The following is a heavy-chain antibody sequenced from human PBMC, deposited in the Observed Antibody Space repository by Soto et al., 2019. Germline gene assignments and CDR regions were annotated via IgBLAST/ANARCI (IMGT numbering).Heavy chain of an antibody. V-gene: IGHV4-34*02. CDR2: INHTGST. Sequence: QVQLQQWGAGLPKPSETLSLTCAVYGAPFSGYYWTWIRQPPGKGLEWIGEINHTGSTKYNPSLKRRVTISLDTSKNQFSLSLRSVTAADTAVYYCARGREIFGAVTPFEYWGQGTQVAVSS. CDR3: ARGREIFGAVTPFEY. J-gene: IGHJ4*02. CDR1: GAPFSGYY. D-gene: IGHD3-3*01.